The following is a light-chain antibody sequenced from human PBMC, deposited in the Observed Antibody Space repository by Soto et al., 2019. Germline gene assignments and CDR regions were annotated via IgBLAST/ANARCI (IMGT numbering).Light chain of an antibody. J-gene: IGKJ4*01. CDR1: QSVSSN. Sequence: EIVMTQSPATLSVSPGERATLSCRASQSVSSNLAWYQQKSGQTPSLLIYGASTRATDIPARFSGSGSGTEFTLTISSLQSEDFAVYYCQQYDNWPLTFGGGTKVEI. V-gene: IGKV3-15*01. CDR2: GAS. CDR3: QQYDNWPLT.